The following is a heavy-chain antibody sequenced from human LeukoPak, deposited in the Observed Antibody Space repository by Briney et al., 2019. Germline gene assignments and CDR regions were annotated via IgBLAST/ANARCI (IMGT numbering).Heavy chain of an antibody. CDR1: GFTFSTYS. V-gene: IGHV3-48*02. Sequence: GGSLRLSCAASGFTFSTYSMTWVRQAPGKGLEWVSYISATSSTIYYADSVKGRFTISRDNDNNSLYLQMNSLRDEDTAVYYCARGGYCSTTSCSPWYWGQGTLVTVSS. CDR2: ISATSSTI. D-gene: IGHD2-2*01. J-gene: IGHJ4*02. CDR3: ARGGYCSTTSCSPWY.